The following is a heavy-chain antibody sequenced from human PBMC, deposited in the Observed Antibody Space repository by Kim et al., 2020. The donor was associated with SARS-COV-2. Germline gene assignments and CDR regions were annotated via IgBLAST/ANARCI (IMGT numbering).Heavy chain of an antibody. CDR2: ISAYNGNS. Sequence: ASVKVSCKSSGYAFTHNAISWVRQAPGRGLEWVGGISAYNGNSDYTQSLQGRVVMTTDTSTRTVYMELKSLTSDDTAVYYCARRNWFGGILHYYSWGQGT. CDR3: ARRNWFGGILHYYS. CDR1: GYAFTHNA. V-gene: IGHV1-18*01. J-gene: IGHJ4*02. D-gene: IGHD3-10*01.